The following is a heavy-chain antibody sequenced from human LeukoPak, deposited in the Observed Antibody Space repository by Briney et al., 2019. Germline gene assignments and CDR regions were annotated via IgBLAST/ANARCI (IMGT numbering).Heavy chain of an antibody. CDR3: AKGAGYSYGYEVDY. J-gene: IGHJ4*02. D-gene: IGHD5-18*01. Sequence: GGSLRFSCAASGFAFRSYWMSWVRQAPGKGLESVASIKQDGSEKYYVDSVEGRFTISRDNSKNTLYLQMNSLRAEDTAVYYCAKGAGYSYGYEVDYWGQGTLVTVSS. CDR2: IKQDGSEK. V-gene: IGHV3-7*01. CDR1: GFAFRSYW.